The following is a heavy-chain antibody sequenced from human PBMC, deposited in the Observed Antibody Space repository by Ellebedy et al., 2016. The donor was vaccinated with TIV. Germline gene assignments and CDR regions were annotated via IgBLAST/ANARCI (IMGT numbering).Heavy chain of an antibody. Sequence: SETLSLTXAVYGASFSGYYWSWIRQPPGKGLEWIGEINHSGSTNYNPSLKSRVTISVDTSKNQFSLKLISVTAADMAVYYCARGRRYYDSSGYYLDYWGQGTKVTVSS. V-gene: IGHV4-34*01. D-gene: IGHD3-22*01. CDR1: GASFSGYY. J-gene: IGHJ4*02. CDR2: INHSGST. CDR3: ARGRRYYDSSGYYLDY.